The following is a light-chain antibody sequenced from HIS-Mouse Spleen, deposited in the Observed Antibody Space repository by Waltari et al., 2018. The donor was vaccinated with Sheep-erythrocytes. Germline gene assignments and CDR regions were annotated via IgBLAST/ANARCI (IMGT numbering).Light chain of an antibody. CDR1: QRVSSY. CDR2: DAS. V-gene: IGKV3-11*01. CDR3: QQRSNS. Sequence: EIVLTQSPATLSWSPGERATLSCRASQRVSSYLAWYQQKPGQAPRLLIYDASNRATGIPARFSGSGSGTDFTLTISSLEPEDFAVYYCQQRSNSFGPGTKVDIK. J-gene: IGKJ3*01.